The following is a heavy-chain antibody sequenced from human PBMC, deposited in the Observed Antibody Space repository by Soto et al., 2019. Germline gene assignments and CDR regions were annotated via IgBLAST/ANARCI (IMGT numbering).Heavy chain of an antibody. J-gene: IGHJ6*02. CDR1: GFTFDDSA. V-gene: IGHV3-9*01. D-gene: IGHD3-3*01. Sequence: EVQLVESGGGLVQPGRSLRLSCVASGFTFDDSAMHWVRQPPGKGLEWVSGISRNSGSIAYADSVKGRFTISRDNAKKSLYLQMNRLRPEDTALYYCAKDLTFTIFEDGMHVWGQGTTVTVSS. CDR2: ISRNSGSI. CDR3: AKDLTFTIFEDGMHV.